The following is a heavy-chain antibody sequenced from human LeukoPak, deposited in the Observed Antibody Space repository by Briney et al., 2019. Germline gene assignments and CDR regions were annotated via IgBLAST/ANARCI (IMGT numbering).Heavy chain of an antibody. Sequence: GGSLRLSCAASGFTFSDYYMSWIRQAPGKGLEWVSYISSSGSTIYYADSVKGRFTISRDNAKNSLYLQMNSLRAEDTAVYYCARAPAAGTAHYYYYYYMDVWGKGTTVTVSS. CDR3: ARAPAAGTAHYYYYYYMDV. J-gene: IGHJ6*03. V-gene: IGHV3-11*04. CDR1: GFTFSDYY. CDR2: ISSSGSTI. D-gene: IGHD6-13*01.